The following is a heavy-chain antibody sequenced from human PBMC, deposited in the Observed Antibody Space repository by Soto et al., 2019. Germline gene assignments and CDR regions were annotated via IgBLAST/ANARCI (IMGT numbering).Heavy chain of an antibody. J-gene: IGHJ4*02. CDR1: GGTFSSYT. CDR2: IIPILGIA. D-gene: IGHD3-9*01. V-gene: IGHV1-69*02. Sequence: QVQLVQSGAEVKKPGSSVKVSCKASGGTFSSYTISWVRQAPGQGLEWMGRIIPILGIANYAQEFQGRVTITAEKSTSTAYLELSSLRSEDTAVYYCASRYDIGDYWGQGTLVTVS. CDR3: ASRYDIGDY.